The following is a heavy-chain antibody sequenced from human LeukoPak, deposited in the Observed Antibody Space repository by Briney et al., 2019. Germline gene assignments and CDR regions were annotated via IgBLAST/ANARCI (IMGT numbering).Heavy chain of an antibody. CDR2: IYYSGST. CDR3: ARDPLRGAFDI. V-gene: IGHV4-38-2*02. CDR1: GYSISSGYY. Sequence: SETLSLTCTVSGYSISSGYYWGWIRQPPGKGLEWIGSIYYSGSTYYNPSLKSRVTISVDTSKNQFSLKLSSVTAADTAVYYCARDPLRGAFDIWGQGTMVTVSS. J-gene: IGHJ3*02.